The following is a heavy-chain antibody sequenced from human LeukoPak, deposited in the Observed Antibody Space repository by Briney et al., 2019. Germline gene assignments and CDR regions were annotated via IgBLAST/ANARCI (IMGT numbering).Heavy chain of an antibody. CDR2: ISGSGGST. V-gene: IGHV3-23*01. J-gene: IGHJ4*02. CDR3: AKGDPTYYYDSSGYGDY. CDR1: GFTFSSYA. Sequence: GGSLRLSCAASGFTFSSYAISWVRQAPGKGMEWVSAISGSGGSTYYADSVKGRFTISRDNSKNTLYLQMNSLRAEDTDVYYCAKGDPTYYYDSSGYGDYWGQGTLVTVSS. D-gene: IGHD3-22*01.